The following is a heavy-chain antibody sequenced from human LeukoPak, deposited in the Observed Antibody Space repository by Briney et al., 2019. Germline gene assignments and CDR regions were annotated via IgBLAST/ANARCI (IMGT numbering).Heavy chain of an antibody. CDR2: IYYSGST. V-gene: IGHV4-39*07. CDR1: GGSISSRSYY. D-gene: IGHD2-2*01. Sequence: PSETLSLTCTVSGGSISSRSYYWGWIRQPPGKGLEWIGSIYYSGSTYYNPSLKSRVTISVDTSKNQFSLKLSSVTAADTAVYYCARASRRWGQLPTPYFDYWGQGTLVTVSS. J-gene: IGHJ4*02. CDR3: ARASRRWGQLPTPYFDY.